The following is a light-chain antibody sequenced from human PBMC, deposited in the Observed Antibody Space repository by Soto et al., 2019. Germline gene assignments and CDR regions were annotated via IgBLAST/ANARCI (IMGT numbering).Light chain of an antibody. J-gene: IGKJ1*01. CDR3: QQYNSYSWA. CDR1: QSISTW. Sequence: DIQMTQSPSTLSASVVDRVTITCRASQSISTWLAWYQQRAGKAPKLLIYKSSNLESGVPSRFSGSGSGTDFTLTISSLQPDDFATYYCQQYNSYSWAFGQGTKVEIK. CDR2: KSS. V-gene: IGKV1-5*03.